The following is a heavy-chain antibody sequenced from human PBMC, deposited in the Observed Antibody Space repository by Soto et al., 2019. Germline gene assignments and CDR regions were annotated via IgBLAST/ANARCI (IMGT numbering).Heavy chain of an antibody. CDR1: GFTFSSYS. CDR2: ISSSSSYI. J-gene: IGHJ4*02. D-gene: IGHD5-18*01. Sequence: GGSLRLSCAASGFTFSSYSMNWVRQAPGKGLEWVSSISSSSSYIYYADSVKGRFTISRDNAKNSLYLQMNSLRAEDTAVYYCASLGSSYGYFDYWGQGTLVTVSS. CDR3: ASLGSSYGYFDY. V-gene: IGHV3-21*01.